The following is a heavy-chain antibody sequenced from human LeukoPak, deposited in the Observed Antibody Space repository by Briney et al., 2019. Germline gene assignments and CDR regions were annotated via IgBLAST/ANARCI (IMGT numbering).Heavy chain of an antibody. CDR3: ARPRGIAAAGYFDY. CDR1: RFTFSSYW. J-gene: IGHJ4*02. CDR2: IKQDGSEK. Sequence: GGSLRLSCAASRFTFSSYWMSWVRQAPGKGLEWVANIKQDGSEKYYVDSVKGRFTISRDNAKNSLYLQMNSLRAEDTAVYYCARPRGIAAAGYFDYWGQGTLVTVSS. D-gene: IGHD6-13*01. V-gene: IGHV3-7*01.